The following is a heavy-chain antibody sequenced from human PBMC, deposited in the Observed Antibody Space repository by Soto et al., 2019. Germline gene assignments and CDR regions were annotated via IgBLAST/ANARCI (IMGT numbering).Heavy chain of an antibody. CDR1: GGSVSSGSYY. CDR3: ARGGYCSSTSCYPIDY. CDR2: IYYSGST. V-gene: IGHV4-61*01. Sequence: KPSETLSLTCTVSGGSVSSGSYYWSWIRQPLGKGLEWIGYIYYSGSTNYNPSLKSRVTISVDTSKNQFSLKLSSVTAADTAVYYCARGGYCSSTSCYPIDYWGQGTLVTVSS. D-gene: IGHD2-2*01. J-gene: IGHJ4*02.